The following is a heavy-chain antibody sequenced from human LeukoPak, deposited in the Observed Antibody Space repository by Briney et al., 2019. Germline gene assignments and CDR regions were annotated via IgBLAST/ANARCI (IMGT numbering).Heavy chain of an antibody. CDR3: TTQSGAWNFDY. Sequence: GGSLRLSCAASGFSFSDTWMNWVRQAPGKGLEWVGHIKRKTDDGTTDYAAPEKGRFTISRDDSKNTLYLQMNSLKTEDTAVYYCTTQSGAWNFDYWGQGTLVTVSS. J-gene: IGHJ4*02. V-gene: IGHV3-15*07. CDR2: IKRKTDDGTT. CDR1: GFSFSDTW. D-gene: IGHD1-1*01.